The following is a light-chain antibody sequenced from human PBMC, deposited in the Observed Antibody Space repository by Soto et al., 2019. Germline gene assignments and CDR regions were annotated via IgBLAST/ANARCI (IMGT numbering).Light chain of an antibody. CDR2: KAS. V-gene: IGKV1-5*03. Sequence: DIQMTQSPSTLSASVGHRVTITCRASQSISSWLAWYQQKPGKAPKLLIYKASSLEGGIPSRFSGSGSETEFTLTISSLQPEDFATYYCQQYNSYQYTFGQGTKLEIK. CDR3: QQYNSYQYT. J-gene: IGKJ2*01. CDR1: QSISSW.